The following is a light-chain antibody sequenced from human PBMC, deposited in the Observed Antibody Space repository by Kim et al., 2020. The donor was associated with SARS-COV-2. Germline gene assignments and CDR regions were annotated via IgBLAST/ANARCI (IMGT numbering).Light chain of an antibody. CDR2: DAS. CDR1: QSISTY. Sequence: EIVLTQSPATLSLSPGERATLSCRASQSISTYVVWYQQKSGQAPRLLINDASGRATGIPARFSGSGSGTDFTLTISSLEPEDLAVYYCQQRAKWPLTFGGGTKVDIK. J-gene: IGKJ4*02. V-gene: IGKV3-11*01. CDR3: QQRAKWPLT.